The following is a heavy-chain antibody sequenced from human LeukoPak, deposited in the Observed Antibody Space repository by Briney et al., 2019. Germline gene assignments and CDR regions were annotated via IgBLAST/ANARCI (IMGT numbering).Heavy chain of an antibody. Sequence: SETLSLTCTVSGGSISSGDYYWSWTRQPPGKGLEWIGYIYYSGSTYYNPSLKSRVTISVDTSKNQFSLKLSSVTAADTAVYYCARGKGGSYPYYFDYWGQGTLVTVSS. CDR2: IYYSGST. CDR3: ARGKGGSYPYYFDY. V-gene: IGHV4-30-4*08. D-gene: IGHD1-26*01. CDR1: GGSISSGDYY. J-gene: IGHJ4*02.